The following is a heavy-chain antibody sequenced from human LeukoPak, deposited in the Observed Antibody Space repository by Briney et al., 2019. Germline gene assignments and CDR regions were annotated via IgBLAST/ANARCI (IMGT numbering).Heavy chain of an antibody. CDR2: ISGTAGRA. Sequence: PGGSLRLSCAASGFMFDSYAMNWVRQAPGGGLEWVSGISGTAGRAYYADSVKGRFTISRANSKSALYLQMNSLRGDDTAIYFCAKGGFDTAMVTSWYFDVWGRGTPVTVSS. CDR3: AKGGFDTAMVTSWYFDV. CDR1: GFMFDSYA. V-gene: IGHV3-23*01. J-gene: IGHJ2*01. D-gene: IGHD5-18*01.